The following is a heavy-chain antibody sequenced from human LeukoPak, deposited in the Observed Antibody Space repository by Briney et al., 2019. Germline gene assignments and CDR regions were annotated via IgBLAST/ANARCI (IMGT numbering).Heavy chain of an antibody. J-gene: IGHJ4*02. V-gene: IGHV3-7*01. CDR1: GFNFRNYW. CDR3: ARDISASPYR. Sequence: GGSLRLSCAASGFNFRNYWMSWVRQAPGKGLEWVANIKQDGSQKYYVDSVKGRFTISRDNAKNSLYLQMNSLRAEDTGVYYCARDISASPYRGGQGTLVTVSS. D-gene: IGHD1-14*01. CDR2: IKQDGSQK.